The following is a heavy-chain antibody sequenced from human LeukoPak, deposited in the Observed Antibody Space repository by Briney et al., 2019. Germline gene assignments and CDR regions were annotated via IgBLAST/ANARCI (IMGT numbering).Heavy chain of an antibody. D-gene: IGHD3-3*01. Sequence: GGTLSLSCAVSGFTFRDFYMSWIRQAPGKGPEWLSYISNSGGTIYYADSVKGRFTISRDNTKNSVYLQMNSLRVEDTAVYYCARESHDFWSGYPHFFDPGGRGTMVIVSS. V-gene: IGHV3-11*01. CDR1: GFTFRDFY. CDR2: ISNSGGTI. J-gene: IGHJ5*02. CDR3: ARESHDFWSGYPHFFDP.